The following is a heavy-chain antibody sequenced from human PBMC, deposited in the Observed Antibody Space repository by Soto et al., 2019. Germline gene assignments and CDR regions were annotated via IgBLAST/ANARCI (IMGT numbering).Heavy chain of an antibody. CDR1: GFTFSSYA. CDR3: AKFSSFYDSISNDKNPPFFDY. CDR2: ISGSGGST. Sequence: GGSLRLSCAASGFTFSSYAMSWVRQAPGKGLEWVSAISGSGGSTYYADSVKGRFTISRDNSKNTLYLQMNSLRAEDTAVYYCAKFSSFYDSISNDKNPPFFDYWGQGTLVTVSS. D-gene: IGHD3-22*01. J-gene: IGHJ4*02. V-gene: IGHV3-23*01.